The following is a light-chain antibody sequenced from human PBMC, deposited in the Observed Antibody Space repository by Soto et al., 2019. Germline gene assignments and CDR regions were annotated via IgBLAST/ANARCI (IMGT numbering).Light chain of an antibody. J-gene: IGKJ1*01. CDR3: QQYGSSRWT. CDR1: QSVSSSY. Sequence: EIGLTQSPRTLPLSPGERATPSCTASQSVSSSYLAWYQQKPGQAPRLLIYGASSRATGIPDRFSGSGSGTDFTLTISRLEPEDFAVYYCQQYGSSRWTFGKGTKVDIK. CDR2: GAS. V-gene: IGKV3-20*01.